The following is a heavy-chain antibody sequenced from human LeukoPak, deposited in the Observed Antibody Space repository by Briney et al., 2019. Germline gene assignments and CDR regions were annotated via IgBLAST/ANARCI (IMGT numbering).Heavy chain of an antibody. Sequence: GGSLRLSCVATGFTFSSYWMSWVRQAPGKGLEWVANIKQDGSENYNVDSVKGRFTISRDNAKKSLYLQMNSLRAEDTAVYHWARGHWWDSSDYPSDHWGQGTLVSVSS. CDR2: IKQDGSEN. D-gene: IGHD3-22*01. CDR1: GFTFSSYW. J-gene: IGHJ4*02. CDR3: ARGHWWDSSDYPSDH. V-gene: IGHV3-7*01.